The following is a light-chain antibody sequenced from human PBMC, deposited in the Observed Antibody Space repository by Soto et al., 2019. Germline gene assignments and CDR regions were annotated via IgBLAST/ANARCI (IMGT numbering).Light chain of an antibody. CDR1: NIGSKS. CDR2: FDS. Sequence: SYELTQPPSVSVAPGKTPRITCGGNNIGSKSVHWYQQKPGQTPILVIYFDSDRPSGIPERFSGSNSGNTATLTISRVEAGDEADYYCQVWDSSSDHVVFGGRTKLTVL. CDR3: QVWDSSSDHVV. V-gene: IGLV3-21*04. J-gene: IGLJ2*01.